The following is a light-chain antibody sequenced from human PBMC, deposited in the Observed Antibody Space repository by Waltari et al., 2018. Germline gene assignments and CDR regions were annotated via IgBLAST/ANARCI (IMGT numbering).Light chain of an antibody. CDR2: EAS. J-gene: IGKJ2*03. V-gene: IGKV3-15*01. CDR3: QQYNDWYS. Sequence: EKVMTQSPDTLSVSPGEVVTLSCRASQIVSTNVAWYQQRPGQAPRLLIYEASTRASGSPARFSGSGSGTEFTLTISGLQSEDCALYYCQQYNDWYSFGQGTKLAIK. CDR1: QIVSTN.